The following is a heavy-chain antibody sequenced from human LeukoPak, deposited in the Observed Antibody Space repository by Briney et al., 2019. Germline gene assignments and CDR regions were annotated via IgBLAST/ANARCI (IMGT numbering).Heavy chain of an antibody. V-gene: IGHV4-59*02. Sequence: SETLSLTCTVSGGSVSDYYWSWIRQPPGKGLEWIGYDHYTGRTDYNPSLKSRVTISIDTSKNQFSLRVRSVTAADTAVYYCARDSFSSSWPKWFDPWGQGILVAVSS. CDR1: GGSVSDYY. D-gene: IGHD6-13*01. CDR3: ARDSFSSSWPKWFDP. J-gene: IGHJ5*02. CDR2: DHYTGRT.